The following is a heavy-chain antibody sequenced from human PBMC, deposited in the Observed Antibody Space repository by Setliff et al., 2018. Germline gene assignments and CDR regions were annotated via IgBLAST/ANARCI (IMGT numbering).Heavy chain of an antibody. D-gene: IGHD6-19*01. V-gene: IGHV3-11*04. CDR1: GFTLRDNW. CDR2: ISSSGSTI. CDR3: ARYSSGWFFDY. J-gene: IGHJ4*02. Sequence: VGSLRLSCAASGFTLRDNWMNWVRQAPGKGLEWVSYISSSGSTIYYVDSVKGRFTISRDNAKNSLYLQMNSLRAEDTAVYYCARYSSGWFFDYWGQGTPVTVSS.